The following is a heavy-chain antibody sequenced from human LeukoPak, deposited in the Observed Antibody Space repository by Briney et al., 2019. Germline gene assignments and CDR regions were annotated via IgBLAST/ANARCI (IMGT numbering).Heavy chain of an antibody. Sequence: ASVKVSCKASGYTFTGYYIHWVRQAPGQGLEWMGWINPNSGGTNYAQKFQGRVTMTRDTSISAAYMELSGLRSDDTAVYYCARGIVGATTGDWGQGTLVTVSS. CDR3: ARGIVGATTGD. CDR2: INPNSGGT. J-gene: IGHJ4*02. V-gene: IGHV1-2*02. CDR1: GYTFTGYY. D-gene: IGHD1-26*01.